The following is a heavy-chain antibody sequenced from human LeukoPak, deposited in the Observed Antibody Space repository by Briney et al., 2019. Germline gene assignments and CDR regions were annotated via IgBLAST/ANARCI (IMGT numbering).Heavy chain of an antibody. V-gene: IGHV3-23*01. CDR2: ISGSGGST. CDR1: GFTYSNYA. CDR3: AREIDCSGGSCYSDY. J-gene: IGHJ4*02. D-gene: IGHD2-15*01. Sequence: GGSLRLSCAASGFTYSNYAMNWVRQAPGKGLEWVSAISGSGGSTYYTDSVKGRFTISRDNSKNTLYLQMNSLRAEDTAVYYCAREIDCSGGSCYSDYWGQGTLVTVSS.